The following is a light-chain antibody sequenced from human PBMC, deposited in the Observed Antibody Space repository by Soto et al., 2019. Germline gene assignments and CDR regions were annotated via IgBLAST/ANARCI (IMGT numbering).Light chain of an antibody. CDR1: QSVSSSH. Sequence: PGESVTLSCRASQSVSSSHLAWYQQKPGQAPRLFIYGASRRATGIPDRFSGSGSGTDFTLTISRLQPEDFAVYSCQHYGNSLTLGGGTKVEIK. V-gene: IGKV3-20*01. CDR2: GAS. J-gene: IGKJ4*01. CDR3: QHYGNSLT.